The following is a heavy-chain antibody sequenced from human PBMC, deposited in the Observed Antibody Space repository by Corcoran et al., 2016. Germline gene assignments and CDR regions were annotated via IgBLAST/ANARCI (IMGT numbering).Heavy chain of an antibody. D-gene: IGHD1-26*01. CDR3: ARDRSGCSGSYGATFDY. V-gene: IGHV1-46*01. CDR2: INPRGGST. J-gene: IGHJ4*02. CDR1: GYTFTSYY. Sequence: QVQLVQSGAEVKKPGASVKVSCKASGYTFTSYYMHWVRQAPGQGLEWMGIINPRGGSTSYAQKFQGRVTMTRDTSTSTGYMELSSLRSEDTAVYYGARDRSGCSGSYGATFDYWGQGTLVTVSS.